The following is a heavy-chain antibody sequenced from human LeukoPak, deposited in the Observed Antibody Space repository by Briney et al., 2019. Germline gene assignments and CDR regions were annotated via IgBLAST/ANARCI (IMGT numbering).Heavy chain of an antibody. CDR1: GYTFTSYD. CDR2: MNPNSGNT. CDR3: ARRRYSGYDLFDY. D-gene: IGHD5-12*01. J-gene: IGHJ4*02. Sequence: ASVKVSCKASGYTFTSYDIKWVRRATGQGLEWMGWMNPNSGNTGYAQKFQGRVTITRNTSISTAYMELSSLRSEDTAVYYCARRRYSGYDLFDYWGQGTLVTVSS. V-gene: IGHV1-8*01.